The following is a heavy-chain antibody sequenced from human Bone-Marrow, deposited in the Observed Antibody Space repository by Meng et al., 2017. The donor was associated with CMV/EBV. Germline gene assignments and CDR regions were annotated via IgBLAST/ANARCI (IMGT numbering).Heavy chain of an antibody. J-gene: IGHJ4*02. CDR3: ASVPGDGYNLDY. Sequence: SETLSLTCAVYGGSFSGYYWSWIRQPPGKGLEWIGEINHSGSTNYNPSLKSRVTISVDTSKNSLYLQMNSLRAEDTAVYYCASVPGDGYNLDYWGQGTLVTVSS. D-gene: IGHD5-24*01. CDR2: INHSGST. V-gene: IGHV4-34*01. CDR1: GGSFSGYY.